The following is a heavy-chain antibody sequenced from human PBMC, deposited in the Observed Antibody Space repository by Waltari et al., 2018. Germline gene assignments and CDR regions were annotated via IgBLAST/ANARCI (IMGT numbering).Heavy chain of an antibody. J-gene: IGHJ3*01. Sequence: EEQLVESGGGLVQPGRSLRLSCAASGFTFDDHAMHWSRQAPGKGLEWVSSISWNGENVAYADSVKGRYTISRDNAKKSLFLQMNSVRPEDTALYYCARKIRTYYVVAFDLWGQGTMVLVSS. V-gene: IGHV3-9*01. D-gene: IGHD1-26*01. CDR2: ISWNGENV. CDR3: ARKIRTYYVVAFDL. CDR1: GFTFDDHA.